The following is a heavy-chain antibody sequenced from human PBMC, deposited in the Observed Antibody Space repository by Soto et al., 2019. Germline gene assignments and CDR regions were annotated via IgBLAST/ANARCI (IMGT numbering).Heavy chain of an antibody. D-gene: IGHD2-21*02. V-gene: IGHV4-39*01. CDR1: GDSIISRSYY. Sequence: PSETLSLTCTVTGDSIISRSYYWGWIRQPPGKGLEWIGSIYYSGSTYNNPSLRSRVSMSIDTSKDQFSLKLKSVTAADTALYFCARQRTSVVTQAYFDVWGPGPWSPSPQ. CDR2: IYYSGST. J-gene: IGHJ4*02. CDR3: ARQRTSVVTQAYFDV.